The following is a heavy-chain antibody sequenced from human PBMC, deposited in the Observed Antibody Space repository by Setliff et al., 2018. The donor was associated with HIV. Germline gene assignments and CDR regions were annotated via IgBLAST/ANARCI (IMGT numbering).Heavy chain of an antibody. J-gene: IGHJ4*02. CDR1: GGTLSLYS. V-gene: IGHV1-69*13. D-gene: IGHD1-1*01. Sequence: ASVKVSCKASGGTLSLYSITWVRQAPGQGLEWMGGIIPMFGTANYAQKFQGRVSITADESTSTAYMELSSLRSEDTAVYYCARGVAVPHEIYFDYWGQGTLVTVSS. CDR2: IIPMFGTA. CDR3: ARGVAVPHEIYFDY.